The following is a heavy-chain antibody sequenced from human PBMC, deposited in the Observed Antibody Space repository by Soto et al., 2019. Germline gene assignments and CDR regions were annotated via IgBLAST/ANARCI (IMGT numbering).Heavy chain of an antibody. D-gene: IGHD3-3*01. V-gene: IGHV3-30*03. CDR1: GFTFSSYG. Sequence: PGGSLRLSCAASGFTFSSYGMHWVRQAPGKGLEWVAVISYDGSNKYYADSVKGRFTISRDNSKNTLYLQMNSLRAEDTAVYYCAGLSGPRTNYYYYGMDVWGQGTTVTVSS. CDR2: ISYDGSNK. CDR3: AGLSGPRTNYYYYGMDV. J-gene: IGHJ6*02.